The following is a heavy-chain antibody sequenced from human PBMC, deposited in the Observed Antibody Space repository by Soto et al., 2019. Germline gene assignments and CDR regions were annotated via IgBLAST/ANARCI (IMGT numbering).Heavy chain of an antibody. D-gene: IGHD2-8*02. CDR3: VTGFLGFCTGGKCAIDA. Sequence: QVQLVESGGGVVQPERSLRLSCAASGFTFSRQAMHWVRQAPGRGLELVAVIWYHGIDKYYADSVTGRFTISRDNSKNTLYLQMNSLMGEETAVDSCVTGFLGFCTGGKCAIDAWGLGTMVTVSS. CDR1: GFTFSRQA. J-gene: IGHJ5*02. CDR2: IWYHGIDK. V-gene: IGHV3-33*01.